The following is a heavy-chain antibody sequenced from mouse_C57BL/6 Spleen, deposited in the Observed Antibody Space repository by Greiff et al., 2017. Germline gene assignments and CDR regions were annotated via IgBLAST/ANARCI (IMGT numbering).Heavy chain of an antibody. Sequence: VQLQQSGPELVKPGASVKLSCKASGYSFTGYYMNWVKQSPDRSLEWIGEINPSSGGTTYNQKFKAKATLTVDKASSTAYMQLKRLTSEDSAVYYCARSYREYFDYWGQGTTLTVSS. V-gene: IGHV1-42*01. CDR2: INPSSGGT. CDR3: ARSYREYFDY. CDR1: GYSFTGYY. D-gene: IGHD2-10*01. J-gene: IGHJ2*01.